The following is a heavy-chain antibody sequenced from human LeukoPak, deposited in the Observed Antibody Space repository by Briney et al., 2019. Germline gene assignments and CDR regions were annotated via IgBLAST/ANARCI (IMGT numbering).Heavy chain of an antibody. Sequence: SGTLSLTCTVSGGSISSYYWSWIQQPPGKGLEWIGYIYYSGSTNYNPSLKSRVTISVDTSKSQFSLTLSSVTAADTAVYYCARGVRVFGGVISFDPWGQGTLVTVSS. J-gene: IGHJ5*02. V-gene: IGHV4-59*01. CDR3: ARGVRVFGGVISFDP. D-gene: IGHD3-16*02. CDR2: IYYSGST. CDR1: GGSISSYY.